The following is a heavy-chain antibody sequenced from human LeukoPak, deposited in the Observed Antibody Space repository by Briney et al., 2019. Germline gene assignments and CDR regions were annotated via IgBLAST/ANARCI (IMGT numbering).Heavy chain of an antibody. CDR1: GGSVSSDNYY. CDR3: ARDFCSSTSCHFDY. J-gene: IGHJ4*02. V-gene: IGHV4-61*01. Sequence: SETLSLTCTVSGGSVSSDNYYWTWIRRPPGKGLEWFGYISYSGRATYNPSLKSRVTMSMDTSKNQFSLNLSSVTAADTAVYYCARDFCSSTSCHFDYWGQGTLVTVSS. D-gene: IGHD2-2*01. CDR2: ISYSGRA.